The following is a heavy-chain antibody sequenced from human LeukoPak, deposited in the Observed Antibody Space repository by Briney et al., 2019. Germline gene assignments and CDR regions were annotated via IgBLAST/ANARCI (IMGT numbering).Heavy chain of an antibody. CDR1: GFTFSSYA. J-gene: IGHJ3*02. CDR2: ISYDGSNK. D-gene: IGHD3-22*01. CDR3: ASPGFYDSSGYPSDAFDI. V-gene: IGHV3-30-3*01. Sequence: PGGSLRLSCAASGFTFSSYAMHWVRQAPGKGLEWVAVISYDGSNKYYADSVKGRFTISRDNSKNTLYLQMNSLRAEDTAVYYCASPGFYDSSGYPSDAFDIWGQGTMVTVSS.